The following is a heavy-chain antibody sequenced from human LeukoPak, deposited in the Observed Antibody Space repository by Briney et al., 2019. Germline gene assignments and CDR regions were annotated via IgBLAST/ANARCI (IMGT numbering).Heavy chain of an antibody. CDR1: GFTFNNYY. Sequence: GGSLRLSCAASGFTFNNYYMHWVRQAPGKGLVWVSRINTDGSSATYADSVKGRFTISRDNAKNTLYLQMNSLRAEDTAVYYCAREPWEVDTPMALIRWFDPWGQGTLVTVSS. CDR3: AREPWEVDTPMALIRWFDP. D-gene: IGHD5-18*01. CDR2: INTDGSSA. J-gene: IGHJ5*02. V-gene: IGHV3-74*03.